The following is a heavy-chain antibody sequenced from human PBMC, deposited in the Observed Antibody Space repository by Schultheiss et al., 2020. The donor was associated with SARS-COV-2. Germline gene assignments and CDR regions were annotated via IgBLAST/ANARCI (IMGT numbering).Heavy chain of an antibody. V-gene: IGHV4-34*01. CDR1: GGSFSDYY. CDR2: VNHSENT. J-gene: IGHJ4*02. D-gene: IGHD6-6*01. CDR3: ARGGGSSPIDY. Sequence: SQTLSLTCAVYGGSFSDYYWTWIRQPPGEGLQWIGEVNHSENTNYNPSLKSRVTISVDKSKNQFSLKLSSVTAADTAVYYCARGGGSSPIDYWGQGTLVTVSS.